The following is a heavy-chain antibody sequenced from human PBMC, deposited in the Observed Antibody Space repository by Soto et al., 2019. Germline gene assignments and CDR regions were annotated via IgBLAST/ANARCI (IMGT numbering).Heavy chain of an antibody. CDR2: ISYDGSHK. J-gene: IGHJ4*02. CDR1: GFTFSSYG. CDR3: AKDPRPLIQMVRGVTDY. D-gene: IGHD3-10*01. V-gene: IGHV3-30*18. Sequence: QAQLVESGGGVVQPGRSLRLSCAASGFTFSSYGMHWVRQAPGKGLEWVAVISYDGSHKYYADSVKGRFSISRDNSKNTLFLQMNSLRAEDTALYYCAKDPRPLIQMVRGVTDYWVQGTLVTVSS.